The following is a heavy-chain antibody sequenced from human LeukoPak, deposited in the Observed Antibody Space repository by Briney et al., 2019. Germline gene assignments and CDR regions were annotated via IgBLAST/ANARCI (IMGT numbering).Heavy chain of an antibody. CDR3: ARECGGDCYSSPDAFDI. V-gene: IGHV3-9*01. CDR1: GFTFDDYA. CDR2: ISWNSGSI. D-gene: IGHD2-21*02. J-gene: IGHJ3*02. Sequence: GGSLRLSCAASGFTFDDYAMHWVRQAPGKGLEWVSGISWNSGSIGYADSVKGRFTISRDNAKNSLYLQMNSLRAEDTAVYYCARECGGDCYSSPDAFDIWGQGTMVTVSS.